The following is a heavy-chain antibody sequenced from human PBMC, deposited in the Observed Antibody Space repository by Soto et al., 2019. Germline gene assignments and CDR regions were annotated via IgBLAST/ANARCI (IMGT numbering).Heavy chain of an antibody. D-gene: IGHD3-3*01. V-gene: IGHV1-8*01. J-gene: IGHJ6*03. CDR1: GYTFTSYD. CDR3: ARVSDTIFGVVNYPSYYYYMDV. Sequence: ASVKVSCKASGYTFTSYDINWVRQATGQGLEWMGWMNPNSGNTGYAQKFQGRVTMTRSTSISTAYMELSSLRSEDTAVYYCARVSDTIFGVVNYPSYYYYMDVWGKGTTVTVSS. CDR2: MNPNSGNT.